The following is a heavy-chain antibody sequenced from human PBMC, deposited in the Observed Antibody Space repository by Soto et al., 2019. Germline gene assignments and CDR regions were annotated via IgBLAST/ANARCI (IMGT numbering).Heavy chain of an antibody. V-gene: IGHV1-3*01. CDR2: INAGNGNT. Sequence: GASVKVSCKASGYTFTSYAMHWVRQAPGQRLEWMGWINAGNGNTKYSQKFQGRVTITRDTSASTAYMELSSLRSEDTAVYYCARDHDYGDYEAVDYWGQGTLVTVSS. CDR1: GYTFTSYA. D-gene: IGHD4-17*01. CDR3: ARDHDYGDYEAVDY. J-gene: IGHJ4*02.